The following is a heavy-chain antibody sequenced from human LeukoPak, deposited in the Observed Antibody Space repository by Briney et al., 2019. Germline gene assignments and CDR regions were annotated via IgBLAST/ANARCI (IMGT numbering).Heavy chain of an antibody. D-gene: IGHD6-13*01. CDR1: GGSIRSSYY. Sequence: SETLSLTCTVSGGSIRSSYYWGWIRQPPGKGLEWIGSIYYTGSTYYIPSLKSRVTISVDTSKNQFSLMLTSVAAADTAVYYCARRGSRSAGAPLPSIDYWGQGALVTVSS. CDR2: IYYTGST. J-gene: IGHJ4*02. CDR3: ARRGSRSAGAPLPSIDY. V-gene: IGHV4-39*01.